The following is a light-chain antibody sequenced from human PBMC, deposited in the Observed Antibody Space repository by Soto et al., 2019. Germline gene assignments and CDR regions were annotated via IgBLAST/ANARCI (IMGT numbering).Light chain of an antibody. CDR3: QQRDWPVT. V-gene: IGKV3-11*01. CDR1: QTIRTY. CDR2: DAS. Sequence: EIVLTQSPATVSLSPGETATLSCKASQTIRTYLAWYQHKPGQAPRLLISDASKRATGIPDRFSGSGSGTDFTLTISSLEPGDVAVYSCQQRDWPVTFGQGTNVAIK. J-gene: IGKJ2*01.